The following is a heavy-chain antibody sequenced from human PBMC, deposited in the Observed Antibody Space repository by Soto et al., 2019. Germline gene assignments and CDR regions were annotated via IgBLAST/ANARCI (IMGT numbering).Heavy chain of an antibody. V-gene: IGHV3-73*01. CDR1: GYTFSGSA. CDR2: IRGKANSYET. CDR3: TSRYCSSASCHT. D-gene: IGHD2-2*01. Sequence: EVQLVESGGGLVQPGGSLKLSCVASGYTFSGSAFHWVRQASGKGLEWVGRIRGKANSYETAYAESVKGRFTISRDDSKNTAFLQMNSLNTEDTAVYYCTSRYCSSASCHTWGQGTRVTVSS. J-gene: IGHJ5*02.